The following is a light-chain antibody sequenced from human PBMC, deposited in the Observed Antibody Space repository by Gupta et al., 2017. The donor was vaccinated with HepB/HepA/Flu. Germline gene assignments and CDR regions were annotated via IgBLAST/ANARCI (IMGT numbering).Light chain of an antibody. CDR3: QSYDSSLSGSVV. J-gene: IGLJ2*01. CDR1: SSNIGAGYD. V-gene: IGLV1-40*01. Sequence: QSVLTQPPSVSGAPGQRVTISCTGSSSNIGAGYDVHWYQQLPGAAPKLLIYGNSNRPSGVPDRFSGSKSGTSAFLAITGLQAEDEADYYCQSYDSSLSGSVVFGGGTKLNVL. CDR2: GNS.